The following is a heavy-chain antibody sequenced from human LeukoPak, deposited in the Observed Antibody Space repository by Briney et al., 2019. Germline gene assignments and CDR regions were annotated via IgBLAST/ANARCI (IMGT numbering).Heavy chain of an antibody. J-gene: IGHJ6*03. CDR1: GFTFSSYG. D-gene: IGHD4-11*01. CDR2: IRYDGSNK. V-gene: IGHV3-30*02. CDR3: AKLESVIHYYYYMDV. Sequence: QTGGSLRLSCAASGFTFSSYGMHWVRQAPGKGLEWVAFIRYDGSNKYYADSVKGRFTISRDNSKNTLYLQMNSLRAEDTAVYYCAKLESVIHYYYYMDVWGKGTTVTISS.